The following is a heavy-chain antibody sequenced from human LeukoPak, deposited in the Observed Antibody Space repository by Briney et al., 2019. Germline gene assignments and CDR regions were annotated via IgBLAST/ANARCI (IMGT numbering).Heavy chain of an antibody. CDR1: GFSLTISGEG. CDR3: AHSPPAVNVIISEHFDS. D-gene: IGHD2-21*01. CDR2: IYWDDDK. J-gene: IGHJ4*02. V-gene: IGHV2-5*02. Sequence: SGRTLVRPTQTLTLTCTFSGFSLTISGEGVGWIRQPPGKALEWLALIYWDDDKRYSPSLKSRLTITKDTSKNQVVLTMTNMDPVDTATHYCAHSPPAVNVIISEHFDSWGLGTLVTVSS.